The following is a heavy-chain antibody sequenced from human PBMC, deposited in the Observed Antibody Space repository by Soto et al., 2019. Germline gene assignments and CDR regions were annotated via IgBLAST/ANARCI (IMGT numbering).Heavy chain of an antibody. D-gene: IGHD3-22*01. Sequence: PGGSLRLSCAASGFTFSNYAMSWVRQAPGKGLEWVSGIGGRGTSSYYADSVKGRFAISRDNSYNTLFLQLHSLRVEDTAVYYCAKSRYADSSGDYYDFWGQGTRVTVSS. CDR1: GFTFSNYA. J-gene: IGHJ4*02. V-gene: IGHV3-23*01. CDR3: AKSRYADSSGDYYDF. CDR2: IGGRGTSS.